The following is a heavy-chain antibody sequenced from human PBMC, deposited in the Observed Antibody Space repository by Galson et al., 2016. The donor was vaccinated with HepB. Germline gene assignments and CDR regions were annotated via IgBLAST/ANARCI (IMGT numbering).Heavy chain of an antibody. D-gene: IGHD3-16*01. V-gene: IGHV3-53*04. J-gene: IGHJ6*02. CDR1: GFTVSRRY. CDR2: MFSDDTT. Sequence: SLRLSCAVSGFTVSRRYMTWVRQAPGKGLEWVSVMFSDDTTHYADSVKGRFTSSRHNSKRTLYLQMDSLRTEDTAVYYCAGGLEVMMNGILHYYGMDVWGQGPTVSVSS. CDR3: AGGLEVMMNGILHYYGMDV.